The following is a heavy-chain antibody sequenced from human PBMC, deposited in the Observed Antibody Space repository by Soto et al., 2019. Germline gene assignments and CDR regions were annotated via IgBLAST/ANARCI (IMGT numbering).Heavy chain of an antibody. CDR2: IYYSGGT. Sequence: QVQLQESGPGLVKPSETLSLTCTVSGGSISSYYWSWIRQPPGKGLEWVGYIYYSGGTNYNPSLKSRVTISVDTSKNQFSLKLSSVTAADTAVYYCARDNGRENYYDSSGYWYYFDYWGQGTLVTVSS. V-gene: IGHV4-59*01. CDR1: GGSISSYY. D-gene: IGHD3-22*01. CDR3: ARDNGRENYYDSSGYWYYFDY. J-gene: IGHJ4*02.